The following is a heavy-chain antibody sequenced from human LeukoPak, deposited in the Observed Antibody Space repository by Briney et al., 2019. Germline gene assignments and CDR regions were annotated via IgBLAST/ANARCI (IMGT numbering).Heavy chain of an antibody. D-gene: IGHD5-18*01. J-gene: IGHJ6*02. Sequence: GASVKVSCKASGGTFSRYAISWVRQAPGQGLEWMGGIIPIFGTANYVQKFQGRVTITADESTSTAYMELSSLRSEDTAVYYCARALEGTKIQLWSSPRGEAKDYYYGMDVWGQGTTVTVSS. V-gene: IGHV1-69*01. CDR1: GGTFSRYA. CDR3: ARALEGTKIQLWSSPRGEAKDYYYGMDV. CDR2: IIPIFGTA.